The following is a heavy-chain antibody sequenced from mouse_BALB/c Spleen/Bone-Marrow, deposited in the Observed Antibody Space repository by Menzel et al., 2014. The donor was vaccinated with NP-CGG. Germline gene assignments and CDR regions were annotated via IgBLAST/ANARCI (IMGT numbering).Heavy chain of an antibody. J-gene: IGHJ3*01. V-gene: IGHV10S3*01. CDR1: GFTFNANA. Sequence: EVQRVESGGGLVQPKGSLRLSCAAPGFTFNANAMNWVRQAPGKGLEWVARIRRESNNYATYYADSVKDRFTISRDDSQSMLYLQMNNLKTEDTAMYYCVGYPFAYWGQGTLVTVSA. CDR2: IRRESNNYAT. D-gene: IGHD2-2*01. CDR3: VGYPFAY.